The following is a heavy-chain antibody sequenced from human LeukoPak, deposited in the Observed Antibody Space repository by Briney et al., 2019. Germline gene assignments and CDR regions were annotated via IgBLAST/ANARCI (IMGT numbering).Heavy chain of an antibody. Sequence: GGSLRLSCAASGFTFSSYAMHWVRQAPGKGLEWVAVISYDGSNKYYADSVKGRFTISRDNSKNTLYLQMNSLRAEDTAVYYCARGLGSSYYYYYYMDVWGKGTTVTVSS. CDR1: GFTFSSYA. D-gene: IGHD3-10*01. CDR3: ARGLGSSYYYYYYMDV. V-gene: IGHV3-30*04. J-gene: IGHJ6*03. CDR2: ISYDGSNK.